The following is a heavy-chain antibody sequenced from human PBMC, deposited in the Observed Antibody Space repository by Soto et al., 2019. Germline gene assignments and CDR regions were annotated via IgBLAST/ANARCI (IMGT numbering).Heavy chain of an antibody. CDR1: GGSFSGYY. CDR2: INHSGST. V-gene: IGHV4-34*01. CDR3: ARGGGCSSTSCYGYYYYYYGMDV. D-gene: IGHD2-2*01. J-gene: IGHJ6*02. Sequence: PSETLSLTCAVYGGSFSGYYWSWIRQPPGKGLEWIGEINHSGSTNYNPSLKSRVTISVDTSKNQFSLKLSSVTAADTAVYYCARGGGCSSTSCYGYYYYYYGMDVWGQGTTVTVSS.